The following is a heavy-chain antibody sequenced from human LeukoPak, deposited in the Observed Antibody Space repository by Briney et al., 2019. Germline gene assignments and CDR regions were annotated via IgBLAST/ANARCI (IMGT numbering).Heavy chain of an antibody. J-gene: IGHJ4*02. V-gene: IGHV4-59*01. D-gene: IGHD1-26*01. CDR2: IYYSGST. CDR1: GGSISSYY. Sequence: SETPSLTCTVSGGSISSYYWSWIRQPPGKGLEWIGYIYYSGSTNYNPSLKSRVTISVDTSKNQFSLKLSSVTAADTAVYYCAGLVGATYFDYWGQGTLVTVSS. CDR3: AGLVGATYFDY.